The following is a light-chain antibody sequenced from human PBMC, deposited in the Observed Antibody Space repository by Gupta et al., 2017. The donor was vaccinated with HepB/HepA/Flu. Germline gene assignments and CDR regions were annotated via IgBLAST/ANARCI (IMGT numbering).Light chain of an antibody. Sequence: QSALTQPPAVSGSPGQSVTISCTGISDDVGSYNRVSWYQQSPGTVHKLMIFEVSNRPSGVPYRFSGSNSGNTAFLTISGLQAEDEADYYCSSYTSSSIVTFGGGTKLTVL. V-gene: IGLV2-18*02. J-gene: IGLJ2*01. CDR3: SSYTSSSIVT. CDR2: EVS. CDR1: SDDVGSYNR.